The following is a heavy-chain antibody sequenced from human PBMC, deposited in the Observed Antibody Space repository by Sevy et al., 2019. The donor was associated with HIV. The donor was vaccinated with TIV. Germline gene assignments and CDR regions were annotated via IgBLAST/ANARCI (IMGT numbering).Heavy chain of an antibody. CDR2: INPNSGGT. D-gene: IGHD2-8*01. Sequence: ASVKASCKASGYTFTGYYMHWVRQAPGQGLEWMGRINPNSGGTNYVQKFQGRVTMTRDTSISTAYMELSRLRSDDTAVYSCAREGCFNYYYGMVVWGQGTTVTASS. CDR3: AREGCFNYYYGMVV. J-gene: IGHJ6*02. CDR1: GYTFTGYY. V-gene: IGHV1-2*06.